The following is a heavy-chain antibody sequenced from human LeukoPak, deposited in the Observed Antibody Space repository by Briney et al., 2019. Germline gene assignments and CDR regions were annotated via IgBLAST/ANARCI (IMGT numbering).Heavy chain of an antibody. CDR3: AREGGRAVPGRFDQ. CDR2: IQNDGSDK. V-gene: IGHV3-30*02. Sequence: GGSLRLSCAASGINFRSSGMHWVRQAPGRGLEWVTFIQNDGSDKYYAASVKGRFTISRDNSKNTVYLHMASLRADDTALYYCAREGGRAVPGRFDQWGQGTLVTVSS. CDR1: GINFRSSG. J-gene: IGHJ4*02. D-gene: IGHD6-13*01.